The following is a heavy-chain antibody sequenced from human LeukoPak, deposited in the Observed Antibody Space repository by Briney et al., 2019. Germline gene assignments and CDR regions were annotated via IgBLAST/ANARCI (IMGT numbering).Heavy chain of an antibody. CDR3: ARGTGASWFDP. CDR1: GGSISSGSYY. J-gene: IGHJ5*02. V-gene: IGHV4-39*07. CDR2: INHSGST. Sequence: SETLSLTCTVSGGSISSGSYYWSWIRQPPGKGLEWIGEINHSGSTNYNPSLKGRVTISVDTSKNQFSLKLSSVTAADTAVYYCARGTGASWFDPWGQGTLVTVSS.